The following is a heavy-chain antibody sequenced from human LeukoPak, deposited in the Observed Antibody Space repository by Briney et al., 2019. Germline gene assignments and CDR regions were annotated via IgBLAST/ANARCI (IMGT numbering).Heavy chain of an antibody. V-gene: IGHV1-18*01. CDR2: ISAYNGNT. D-gene: IGHD2-15*01. J-gene: IGHJ4*02. Sequence: ASVKVSCKASGYTFTSYGISWVRQAPGQGLEWMGWISAYNGNTSYAQKLQGRVTMTTDTSTSTAYMELRSLRSDDTAVYYCARDLPRYCSGGSCYSGYWGQGTLVTVSS. CDR3: ARDLPRYCSGGSCYSGY. CDR1: GYTFTSYG.